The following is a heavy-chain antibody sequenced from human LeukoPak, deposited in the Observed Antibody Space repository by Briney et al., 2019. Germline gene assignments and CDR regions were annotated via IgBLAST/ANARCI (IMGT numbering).Heavy chain of an antibody. CDR1: GFTLNKYW. CDR2: ITGDGSDI. CDR3: ARDAYTTTSNWLDP. J-gene: IGHJ5*02. V-gene: IGHV3-74*01. Sequence: GGSLRLSCEASGFTLNKYWMHWVRQAPGKGLVWVSRITGDGSDIAYADSVKGRFTVFRDDAKNTLFLHMTSLRVEDTAIYYCARDAYTTTSNWLDPWAQGTLVTVSS. D-gene: IGHD4-17*01.